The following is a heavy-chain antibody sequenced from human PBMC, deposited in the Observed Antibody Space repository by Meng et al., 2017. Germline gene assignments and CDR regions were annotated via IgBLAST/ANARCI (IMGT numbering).Heavy chain of an antibody. CDR3: ARDYGDYAWIAKRWFDP. J-gene: IGHJ5*02. CDR2: IIPIFGTA. CDR1: GGTFSSYA. Sequence: QVQLVQCGAEVKKPGSSVKVSCKASGGTFSSYAISWVRQAPGQGLEWMGGIIPIFGTANYAQKFQGRVTITADESTSTAYMELSSLRSEDTAAYYCARDYGDYAWIAKRWFDPWGQGTLVTVSS. V-gene: IGHV1-69*01. D-gene: IGHD4-17*01.